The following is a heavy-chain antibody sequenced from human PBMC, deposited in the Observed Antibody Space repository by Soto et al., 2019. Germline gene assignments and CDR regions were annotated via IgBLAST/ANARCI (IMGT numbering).Heavy chain of an antibody. CDR3: ARADSIFGVAIGADY. J-gene: IGHJ4*02. CDR2: INSDGSST. Sequence: EVQLVESGGGLVQPGGSLRLSCAASGFTFSSYWMHWVRQAPGKGLVWVSRINSDGSSTSYADSVKGRFTISRDNAKNTLYLQMNSLRAEDTAVYYCARADSIFGVAIGADYWGQGTLVTVSS. D-gene: IGHD3-3*01. CDR1: GFTFSSYW. V-gene: IGHV3-74*01.